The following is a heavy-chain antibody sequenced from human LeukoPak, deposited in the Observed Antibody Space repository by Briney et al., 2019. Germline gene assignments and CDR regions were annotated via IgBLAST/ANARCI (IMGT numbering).Heavy chain of an antibody. CDR1: GFNFYAYG. Sequence: GGSLRLSCEVSGFNFYAYGMSWVRQAPGKGLEWVANIKQDGSEKYYVDSVKGRFTISRDNAKNSLYLQMNSLRAEDTAVYYCARVVVAATDSDAFDIWGQGTMVTVSS. D-gene: IGHD2-15*01. CDR3: ARVVVAATDSDAFDI. V-gene: IGHV3-7*01. J-gene: IGHJ3*02. CDR2: IKQDGSEK.